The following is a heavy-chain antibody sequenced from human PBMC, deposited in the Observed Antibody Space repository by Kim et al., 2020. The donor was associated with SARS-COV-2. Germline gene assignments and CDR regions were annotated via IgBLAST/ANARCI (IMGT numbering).Heavy chain of an antibody. J-gene: IGHJ4*02. V-gene: IGHV3-23*01. D-gene: IGHD3-10*01. Sequence: GTGRFTNSRNNSKNTLYLQMNRLRAEDTAVYYCAKDFVLLWFGQEDFDYWGQGTLVTVSS. CDR3: AKDFVLLWFGQEDFDY.